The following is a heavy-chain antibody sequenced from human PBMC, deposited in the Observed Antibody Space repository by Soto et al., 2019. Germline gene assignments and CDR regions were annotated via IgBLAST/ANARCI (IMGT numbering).Heavy chain of an antibody. CDR1: GGSISSSSYY. Sequence: SETLSLTCTVSGGSISSSSYYWGWIRQPPGKGLEWIGSIYYSGSTYYNPSLKSRVTISVDTSKNQFSLKLSSVTAADTAVYYCAGHGYSYAEYYFDYWGQGTLVTVSS. D-gene: IGHD5-18*01. CDR2: IYYSGST. CDR3: AGHGYSYAEYYFDY. J-gene: IGHJ4*02. V-gene: IGHV4-39*01.